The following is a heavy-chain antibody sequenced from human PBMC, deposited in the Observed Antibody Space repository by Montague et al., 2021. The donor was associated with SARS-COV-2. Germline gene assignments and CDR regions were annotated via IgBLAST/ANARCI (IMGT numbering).Heavy chain of an antibody. D-gene: IGHD3-16*02. CDR2: INHNGST. CDR1: GGSFSGYY. J-gene: IGHJ5*02. V-gene: IGHV4-34*01. Sequence: SETLSLTCAVYGGSFSGYYWSWIRQPPGKGLEWIGEINHNGSTNYNPSLKSRVTISVDTSKHQFSLKLSSVTAADTAVYYCARGYDYVWGSYRYLHWFDPWGPGTLATVPS. CDR3: ARGYDYVWGSYRYLHWFDP.